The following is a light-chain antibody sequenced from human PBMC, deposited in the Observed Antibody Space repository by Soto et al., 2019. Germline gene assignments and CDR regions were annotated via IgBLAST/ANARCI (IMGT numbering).Light chain of an antibody. V-gene: IGKV3-20*01. J-gene: IGKJ1*01. Sequence: EIVLTQSPGTLSLSPGERATISCMAIQSVDTNYLAWYQQKPGQAPRLLIYGASSRATGIPDRFGGSGSGTDFTLTISRLEPEDFAVYYCQQYGSSPSWTFGQGTKVDIK. CDR3: QQYGSSPSWT. CDR1: QSVDTNY. CDR2: GAS.